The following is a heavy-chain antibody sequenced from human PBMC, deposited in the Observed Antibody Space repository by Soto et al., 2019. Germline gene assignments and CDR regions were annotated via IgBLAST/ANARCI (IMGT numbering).Heavy chain of an antibody. J-gene: IGHJ4*01. CDR3: ARGGGRHLRPLET. Sequence: QALLEQSGPEVKKPGDSVRISCWLYDSVFVTSVITWLRQAPGQGLEWMGWISANDGGTLSAMKFTDRLVMSTDPMRNMAYLQLRDLTADDAAVYFGARGGGRHLRPLETWGRGTPVTVSS. CDR1: DSVFVTSV. CDR2: ISANDGGT. V-gene: IGHV1-18*01. D-gene: IGHD3-16*01.